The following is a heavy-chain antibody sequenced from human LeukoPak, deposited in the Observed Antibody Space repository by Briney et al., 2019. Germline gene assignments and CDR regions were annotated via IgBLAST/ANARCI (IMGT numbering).Heavy chain of an antibody. D-gene: IGHD6-6*01. CDR3: ARLGPRSIAARPLRRYFDY. V-gene: IGHV4-39*07. CDR1: GGSISSTSYY. Sequence: NSSETLSLTCTVSGGSISSTSYYWGWIRQPPGKGLEWIGSIYYRGSTYYNPSLKSRVTISVDTSKNQFSLKLSSVTAADTAVYYCARLGPRSIAARPLRRYFDYWGQGTLVTVSS. J-gene: IGHJ4*02. CDR2: IYYRGST.